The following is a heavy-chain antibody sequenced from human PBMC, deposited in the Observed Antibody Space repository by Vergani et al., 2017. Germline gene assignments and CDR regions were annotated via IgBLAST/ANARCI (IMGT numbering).Heavy chain of an antibody. CDR2: IYYSGST. J-gene: IGHJ4*02. D-gene: IGHD4-11*01. Sequence: QVQLQQWGAGLLKPSETLSLTCTVSGGSISSYYWSWIRQPPGKGLEWIGYIYYSGSTNYNPSLKSRVTISVDTSKNQFSLKLSSVTAADTAVYYCARNDYSNLHLDYWGQGTLVTVSS. CDR1: GGSISSYY. CDR3: ARNDYSNLHLDY. V-gene: IGHV4-59*01.